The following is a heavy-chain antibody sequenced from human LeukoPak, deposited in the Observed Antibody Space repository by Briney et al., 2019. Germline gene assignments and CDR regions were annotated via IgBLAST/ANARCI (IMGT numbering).Heavy chain of an antibody. D-gene: IGHD6-19*01. CDR2: MNQGGSET. CDR3: ARDGVAGGFDY. Sequence: GGSLRLSCAASGFTVSSNYMSWVHQAPGKGLEWVAHMNQGGSETTNVDSVKGRFTISRDDAKNLVFLQMNSLRVEDTAVYYCARDGVAGGFDYWGQGILVTVSS. CDR1: GFTVSSNY. V-gene: IGHV3-7*01. J-gene: IGHJ4*02.